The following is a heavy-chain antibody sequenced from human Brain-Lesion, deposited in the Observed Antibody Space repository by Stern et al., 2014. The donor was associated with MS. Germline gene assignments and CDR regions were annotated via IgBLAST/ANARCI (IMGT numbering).Heavy chain of an antibody. CDR3: ARGHIPYAYNYLFDY. CDR1: GFTFSSYG. CDR2: PWYDGSTA. D-gene: IGHD5-24*01. V-gene: IGHV3-33*01. Sequence: VQLVESGGGVVQPGTSLRLSCAASGFTFSSYGMHWVRQAPGKGLEWGALPWYDGSTAYYTNSVKGRFTISRDNSKNTLSLQMNSLTAEDTAVYYCARGHIPYAYNYLFDYWGQGTLVTVSS. J-gene: IGHJ4*02.